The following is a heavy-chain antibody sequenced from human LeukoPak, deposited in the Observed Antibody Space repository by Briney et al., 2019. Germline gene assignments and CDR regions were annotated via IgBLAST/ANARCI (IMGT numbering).Heavy chain of an antibody. CDR1: GGSISSYY. CDR2: IYYSGST. D-gene: IGHD3-9*01. Sequence: PSETLSLTCTVSGGSISSYYWSWIRQPPGKGLEWIGYIYYSGSTNYNPSLKSRVTISVDTSKNQFSLKLSSVTAADTAVYYCARLKPSDISNGYYIQYFDYWGQGTLVTVSS. J-gene: IGHJ4*02. V-gene: IGHV4-59*08. CDR3: ARLKPSDISNGYYIQYFDY.